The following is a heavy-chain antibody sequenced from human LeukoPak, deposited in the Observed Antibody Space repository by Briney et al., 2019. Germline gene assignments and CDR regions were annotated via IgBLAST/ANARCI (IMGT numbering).Heavy chain of an antibody. V-gene: IGHV4-59*01. CDR3: ARTDYRLGPPSY. CDR1: GGSITNYY. CDR2: INYSGGT. D-gene: IGHD4-11*01. J-gene: IGHJ4*02. Sequence: SETLSLTCTVSGGSITNYYWNWIRQPTGKGLEYIGNINYSGGTNYNPSLKSRVTISLDTSKNQFSLNLTSGTAADTAVYYCARTDYRLGPPSYWGQGTLVTVSS.